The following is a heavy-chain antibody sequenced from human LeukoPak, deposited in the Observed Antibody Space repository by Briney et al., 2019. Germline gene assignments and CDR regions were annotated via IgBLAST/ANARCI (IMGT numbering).Heavy chain of an antibody. D-gene: IGHD4-23*01. CDR3: ARDHPTTVVTGWSAFDI. Sequence: KPSETLSLTCAVSGGSISSSNWWSWVRQPPGKGLEWIGEIYHSGSTNYNPSLKSRVTISVDKSKNQFSLKLSSVTAADTAVYYCARDHPTTVVTGWSAFDIWGQGTMVTVSS. CDR2: IYHSGST. CDR1: GGSISSSNW. V-gene: IGHV4-4*02. J-gene: IGHJ3*02.